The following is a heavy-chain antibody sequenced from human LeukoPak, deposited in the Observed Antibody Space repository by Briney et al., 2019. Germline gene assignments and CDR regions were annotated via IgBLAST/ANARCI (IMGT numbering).Heavy chain of an antibody. V-gene: IGHV1-18*01. Sequence: ASVKVSCKASGYTFTSYGISWVRQAPGQGLEWMGWISAYNGNTNYAQKLQGSVTMTTDTSTSTAYMELRSLRSDDTAVYYCARVLFHYYDSSGYYYFDYWGQGTLVTVSS. CDR2: ISAYNGNT. J-gene: IGHJ4*02. D-gene: IGHD3-22*01. CDR1: GYTFTSYG. CDR3: ARVLFHYYDSSGYYYFDY.